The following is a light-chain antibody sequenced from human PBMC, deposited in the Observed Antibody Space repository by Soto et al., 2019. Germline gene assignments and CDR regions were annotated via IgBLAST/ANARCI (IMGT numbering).Light chain of an antibody. Sequence: DVVMTQSPLSLPVTPGESASISCRSSQSLLHSNGYNYVDWYLQKPGQSPQLLIYLGSLRAVGVPDRFSGSGSGTDFTLKISRMEDEDVVVYYCMQSPQTPPYPFGQGTKVEIK. V-gene: IGKV2-28*01. CDR1: QSLLHSNGYNY. CDR3: MQSPQTPPYP. CDR2: LGS. J-gene: IGKJ2*01.